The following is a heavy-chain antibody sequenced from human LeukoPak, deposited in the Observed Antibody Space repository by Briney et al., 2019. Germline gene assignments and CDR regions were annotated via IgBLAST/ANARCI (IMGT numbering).Heavy chain of an antibody. D-gene: IGHD6-13*01. CDR2: VSSSGAYI. CDR3: ARERIAAAGVPDY. Sequence: GGSLRLSCAASGFTFSSYAMNWIRQAPGQGLEWVASVSSSGAYIYYADLMEGRFTISRDNAKNSLILQMNSLRAEDTAVYYCARERIAAAGVPDYWGQGTLVTVSS. CDR1: GFTFSSYA. J-gene: IGHJ4*02. V-gene: IGHV3-21*01.